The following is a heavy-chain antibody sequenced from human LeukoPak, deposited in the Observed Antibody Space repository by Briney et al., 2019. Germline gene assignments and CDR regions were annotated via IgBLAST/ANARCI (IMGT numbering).Heavy chain of an antibody. CDR2: IIPIFGTA. J-gene: IGHJ2*01. CDR1: GGTFSSYA. CDR3: ARGAGYCTNGVCYKHPSWYFDL. V-gene: IGHV1-69*05. Sequence: ASVKVSCKASGGTFSSYAISWVRQAPGQGLEWMGGIIPIFGTANYAQKFQGRVTITTDESTSTAYMELSSLRSEDTAVYYCARGAGYCTNGVCYKHPSWYFDLWGRGTLVTVSS. D-gene: IGHD2-8*01.